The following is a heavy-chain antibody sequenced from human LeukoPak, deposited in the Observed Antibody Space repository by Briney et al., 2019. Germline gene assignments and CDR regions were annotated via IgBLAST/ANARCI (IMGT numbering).Heavy chain of an antibody. Sequence: SETLSLTCSVSGDSISSDYWSWIRQPPGKGLEWIGYIYRIANTDYYPSLKSRVTISLDTSKNQLSLNLTSVTAADTAVYYCAGRGQRYFRDWGQGTLVTVSS. CDR2: IYRIANT. J-gene: IGHJ1*01. V-gene: IGHV4-4*08. CDR1: GDSISSDY. CDR3: AGRGQRYFRD.